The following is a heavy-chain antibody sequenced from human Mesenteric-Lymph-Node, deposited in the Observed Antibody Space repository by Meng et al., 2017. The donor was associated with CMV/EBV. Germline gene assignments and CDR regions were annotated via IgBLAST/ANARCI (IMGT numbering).Heavy chain of an antibody. Sequence: GESLKISCAASGFSFSSYGMHWIRQAPGKGLEWVAIIWYDGSEKYYGDSVKGRFTISRDNSKNTLFLQMSSLRVEDTAVYHCAKEMVGGTLEYWGQGSQVTVSS. D-gene: IGHD1-26*01. CDR1: GFSFSSYG. J-gene: IGHJ4*02. CDR3: AKEMVGGTLEY. V-gene: IGHV3-33*06. CDR2: IWYDGSEK.